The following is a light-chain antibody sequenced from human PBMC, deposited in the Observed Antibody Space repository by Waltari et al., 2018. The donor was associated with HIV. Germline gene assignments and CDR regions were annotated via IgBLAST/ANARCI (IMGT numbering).Light chain of an antibody. CDR2: VNS. V-gene: IGLV1-47*01. CDR1: SSNIGSNH. Sequence: QSVLTQPPSASGTPGQRVTIPCSGSSSNIGSNHVSWYQHLPGTAPKLLIYVNSQRPSGVPDRFSGSKSGTSASLAISGLRSEDEGDYYCAAWDDSLRGPVFGGGSRLTVL. J-gene: IGLJ2*01. CDR3: AAWDDSLRGPV.